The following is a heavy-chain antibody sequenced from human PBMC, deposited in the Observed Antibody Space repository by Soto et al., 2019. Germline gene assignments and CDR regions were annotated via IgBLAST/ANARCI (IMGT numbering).Heavy chain of an antibody. CDR3: ARIRGVTMMRDYYYGMDV. J-gene: IGHJ6*02. V-gene: IGHV2-70*11. Sequence: TLSLTCTVSGGSISSYYWSWIRQPPGKALEWLARIDWDDDKYYSTSLKTRLTISKDTSKNQVVLTMTNMDPVDTATYYCARIRGVTMMRDYYYGMDVWGQGTTVTVSS. CDR1: GGSISSYYW. CDR2: IDWDDDK. D-gene: IGHD3-22*01.